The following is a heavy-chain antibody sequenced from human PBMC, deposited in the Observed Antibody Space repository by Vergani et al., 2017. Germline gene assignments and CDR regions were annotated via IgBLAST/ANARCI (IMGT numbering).Heavy chain of an antibody. J-gene: IGHJ4*02. CDR3: ANAGYSSGWHPQLGY. D-gene: IGHD6-19*01. V-gene: IGHV3-23*01. CDR2: ISGSGGST. CDR1: GCTFSSYA. Sequence: EVQLLESGGGLVQPGGSLRLSCAASGCTFSSYAMSWVRQAPGKGLEWVSAISGSGGSTYYADSVKGRFTISRDNSKNTLYLQMNSLRAEDTAVYYCANAGYSSGWHPQLGYWGQGTLVTVSS.